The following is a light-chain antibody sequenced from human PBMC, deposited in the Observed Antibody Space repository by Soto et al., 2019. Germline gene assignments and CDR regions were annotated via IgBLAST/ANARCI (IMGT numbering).Light chain of an antibody. Sequence: DIQMTQSPSSLSASVGDRVTITCRASQSISSYLNWYQQKPGKAPKLLIYAASSLQSGVPSRFSGSGSGTEFTLTISSLQPDDFATYSCQQYNSYSVGQGTKVDSK. J-gene: IGKJ1*01. CDR3: QQYNSYS. V-gene: IGKV1-39*01. CDR1: QSISSY. CDR2: AAS.